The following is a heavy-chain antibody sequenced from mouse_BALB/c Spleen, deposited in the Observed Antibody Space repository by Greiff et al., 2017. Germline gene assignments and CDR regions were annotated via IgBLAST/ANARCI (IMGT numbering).Heavy chain of an antibody. CDR2: INPSNGGT. CDR1: GYTFTSYY. V-gene: IGHV1S81*02. D-gene: IGHD1-1*01. J-gene: IGHJ2*01. Sequence: VQLQQSGAELVKPGASVKLSCKASGYTFTSYYMYWVKQRPGQGLEWIGGINPSNGGTNFNEKFKSKATLTVDKSSSTAYMQLSSLTSEDSAVYYCTRNYGSSFDYWGQGTTLTVSS. CDR3: TRNYGSSFDY.